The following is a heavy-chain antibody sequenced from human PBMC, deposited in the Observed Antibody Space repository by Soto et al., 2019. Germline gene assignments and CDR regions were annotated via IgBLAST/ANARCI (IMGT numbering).Heavy chain of an antibody. J-gene: IGHJ6*03. CDR1: GYTFTSHG. D-gene: IGHD2-21*02. Sequence: QVQLVQSGGEVRKPGASVKVSCKASGYTFTSHGISWVRQAPGQGLEWMGWISAYNGDTNYAQKLQGRVTVTTDRSTGTADTKLRRLRSEATPVYYCARRVRGSNIDCSHSMDVWGTGNMVTVSS. CDR3: ARRVRGSNIDCSHSMDV. CDR2: ISAYNGDT. V-gene: IGHV1-18*01.